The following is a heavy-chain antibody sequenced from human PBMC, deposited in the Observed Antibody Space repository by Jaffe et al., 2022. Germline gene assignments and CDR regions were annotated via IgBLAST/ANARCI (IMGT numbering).Heavy chain of an antibody. Sequence: QVQLQQWGAGLLKPSETLSLTCAVYGGSFSGYYWSWIRQPPGKGLEWIGEINHSGSTNYNPSLKSRVTISVDTSKNQFSLKLSSVTAADTAVYYCARVGPRLNYYGSGSYYGTIDYWGQGTLVTVSS. CDR2: INHSGST. D-gene: IGHD3-10*01. V-gene: IGHV4-34*01. CDR3: ARVGPRLNYYGSGSYYGTIDY. J-gene: IGHJ4*02. CDR1: GGSFSGYY.